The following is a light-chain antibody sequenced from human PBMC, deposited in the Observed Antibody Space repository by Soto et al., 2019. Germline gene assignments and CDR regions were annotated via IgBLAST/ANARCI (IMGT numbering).Light chain of an antibody. CDR3: QQFGYLPWT. CDR2: AGS. V-gene: IGKV3D-15*01. CDR1: ESTRRY. Sequence: SPATLSLYKRERATLSCSASESTRRYLAWYQQQPRQAHRLLLHAGSTRATGIPARISGSGSGTEFTLTISSLQSEDFAVYYCQQFGYLPWTFGHVGKV. J-gene: IGKJ1*01.